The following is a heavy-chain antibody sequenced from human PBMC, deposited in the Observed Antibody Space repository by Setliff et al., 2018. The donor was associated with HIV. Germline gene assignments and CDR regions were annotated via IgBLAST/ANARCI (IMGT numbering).Heavy chain of an antibody. D-gene: IGHD3-9*01. CDR2: INHSGST. CDR3: ARGPPATGFSRELDY. Sequence: PSETLSLTCAVYGGSFSGYYWSWIRQPPGKGLEWIGEINHSGSTNYNPSLKSRVTISVDTSKNQFSLKLSSVTAADTAVYYCARGPPATGFSRELDYWGQGTLVTVSS. CDR1: GGSFSGYY. J-gene: IGHJ4*02. V-gene: IGHV4-34*09.